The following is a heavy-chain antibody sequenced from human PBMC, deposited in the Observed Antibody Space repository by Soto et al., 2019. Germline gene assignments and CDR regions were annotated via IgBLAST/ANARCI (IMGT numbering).Heavy chain of an antibody. Sequence: PGGSLRLSCAASGFTFSSCSMNWVRQAPGKGLEWVSYISSSSSTIYYADSVKGRFTISRDNAKNSLYLQMNSLRAEDTALYYCAKFGGIDAFDIWGQGTMVTVSS. V-gene: IGHV3-48*04. CDR1: GFTFSSCS. D-gene: IGHD2-15*01. CDR3: AKFGGIDAFDI. J-gene: IGHJ3*02. CDR2: ISSSSSTI.